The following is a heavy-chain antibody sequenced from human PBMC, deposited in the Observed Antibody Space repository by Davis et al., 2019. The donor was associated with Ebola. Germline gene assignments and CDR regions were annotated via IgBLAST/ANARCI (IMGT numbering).Heavy chain of an antibody. J-gene: IGHJ4*02. D-gene: IGHD1-26*01. Sequence: KVSCKASGYTFTSYWIAWVRQVPGKGLEWMGNIYPGDSDTRCSPSFQGQVTLSADKYSTTAYLQWRSLKASDTAMYYCARQGGGSGRLTSFDYWGQGTLITVSS. V-gene: IGHV5-51*01. CDR2: IYPGDSDT. CDR1: GYTFTSYW. CDR3: ARQGGGSGRLTSFDY.